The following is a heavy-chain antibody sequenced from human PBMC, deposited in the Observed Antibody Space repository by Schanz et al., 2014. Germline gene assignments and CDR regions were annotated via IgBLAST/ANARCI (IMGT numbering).Heavy chain of an antibody. Sequence: QVQLVQSGAEVKKPGSSVKVSCKASGGTFSTYTISWVRQAPGQGLEWMGRIIPILGIANYAQRFQGRVSITADTSTNTASMELSSLRSEDTAVYYCARGPSQGYSYGHNIGAYYYGMDVWGKGTTVTVSS. V-gene: IGHV1-69*02. CDR1: GGTFSTYT. J-gene: IGHJ6*04. CDR2: IIPILGIA. CDR3: ARGPSQGYSYGHNIGAYYYGMDV. D-gene: IGHD5-18*01.